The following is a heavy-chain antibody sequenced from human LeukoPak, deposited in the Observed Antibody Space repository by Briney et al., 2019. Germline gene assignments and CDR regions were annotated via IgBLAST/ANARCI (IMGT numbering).Heavy chain of an antibody. V-gene: IGHV3-21*04. CDR1: GFSFSRFS. D-gene: IGHD3-22*01. Sequence: GGSLRLSCAASGFSFSRFSMHWVRQAPGQGLEWVSSISDSSTYIYYADSFKGRFTTSRDNANNTLYLHMDSLRVEDTAVYFCARERQYYFDSSGFDYWGQGVLVTVSS. CDR2: ISDSSTYI. J-gene: IGHJ4*02. CDR3: ARERQYYFDSSGFDY.